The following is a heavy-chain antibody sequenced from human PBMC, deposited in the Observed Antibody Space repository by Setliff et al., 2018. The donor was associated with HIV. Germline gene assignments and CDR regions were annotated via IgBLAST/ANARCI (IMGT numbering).Heavy chain of an antibody. V-gene: IGHV3-23*01. CDR2: ISLSGGST. D-gene: IGHD2-2*01. CDR1: GFDFTSYT. J-gene: IGHJ5*02. Sequence: GESLKISCAASGFDFTSYTMTWVRQAPGKGLEWVSGISLSGGSTYYADSVKGRFTIFRDNSKNTLYLQMNSLRVEDTAVFYCAKDIIPAGLFHDLWGQGTLVTVSS. CDR3: AKDIIPAGLFHDL.